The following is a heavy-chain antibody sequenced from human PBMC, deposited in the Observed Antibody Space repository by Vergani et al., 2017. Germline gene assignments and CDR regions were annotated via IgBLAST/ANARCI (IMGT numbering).Heavy chain of an antibody. CDR1: GFNFQIYW. CDR2: IKQDGSED. D-gene: IGHD1-26*01. Sequence: EVLLVESGGDLVQPGGSLRLSCEASGFNFQIYWMGWVRQTAEKGLEWVANIKQDGSEDYYVDSVKGRFTITRDNAKKFIYLQMNSLRADDTAVYYCARDTTLVGFDYWGQGTLVTVSS. J-gene: IGHJ4*02. V-gene: IGHV3-7*01. CDR3: ARDTTLVGFDY.